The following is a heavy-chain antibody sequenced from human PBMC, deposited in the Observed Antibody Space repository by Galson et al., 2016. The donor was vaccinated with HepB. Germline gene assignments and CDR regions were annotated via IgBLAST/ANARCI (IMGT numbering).Heavy chain of an antibody. CDR1: GFSFSNSG. CDR3: ARDAQWPGYYFDY. V-gene: IGHV3-23*01. CDR2: ITRSGDAT. D-gene: IGHD6-19*01. Sequence: SLRLSCAASGFSFSNSGMRWVRQAPGRGLEWVSGITRSGDATHYADFVTGRFTISRDNSKNPLYLQMNSLRAEDTAVYYCARDAQWPGYYFDYWGQGTLVTVSS. J-gene: IGHJ4*02.